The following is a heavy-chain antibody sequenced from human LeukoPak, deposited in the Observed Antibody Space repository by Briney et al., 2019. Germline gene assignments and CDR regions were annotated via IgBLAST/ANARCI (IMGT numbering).Heavy chain of an antibody. V-gene: IGHV4-61*02. CDR2: IYTSGST. CDR3: ARKAAVAGGYYFDY. CDR1: GGSISSGSYY. D-gene: IGHD6-19*01. Sequence: SETLSLTCTVSGGSISSGSYYWSWIRQPAGKGLEWIGRIYTSGSTNYNPSLKSRVTISVDTSKNQFSLKLSSVTAADTAVYYCARKAAVAGGYYFDYWGQGTLVTVSS. J-gene: IGHJ4*02.